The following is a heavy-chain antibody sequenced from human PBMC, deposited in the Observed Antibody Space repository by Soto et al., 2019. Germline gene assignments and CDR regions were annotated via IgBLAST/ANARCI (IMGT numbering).Heavy chain of an antibody. D-gene: IGHD5-12*01. Sequence: EVQLLESGGDLVQPGGSLRLSCAASGFTFRNYAMSWFRQAPGKGLEWVSRIRGSGGPTNYSDSVKGRFTVSRDNSKKLLFLQMNSLRAEDTAVYYCVKDFRGGYDWTHDWGQGTLVTVSS. CDR1: GFTFRNYA. J-gene: IGHJ4*02. CDR3: VKDFRGGYDWTHD. V-gene: IGHV3-23*01. CDR2: IRGSGGPT.